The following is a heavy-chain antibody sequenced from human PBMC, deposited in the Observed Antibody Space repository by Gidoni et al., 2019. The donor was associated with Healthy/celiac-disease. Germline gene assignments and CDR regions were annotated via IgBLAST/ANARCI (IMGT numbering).Heavy chain of an antibody. J-gene: IGHJ4*02. Sequence: EVQLFESGGGLVQPGGFLRLSCAASGFTFSSYAMSWVRQAPGKGLEWASAISGSGGSTYYADSVKGRFTISRDKSKNTLYLQVSSLRAEDTAEYYCAKRSVSRSGYSSGWPFDYWGQGTLVTVSS. CDR1: GFTFSSYA. D-gene: IGHD6-19*01. CDR3: AKRSVSRSGYSSGWPFDY. V-gene: IGHV3-23*01. CDR2: ISGSGGST.